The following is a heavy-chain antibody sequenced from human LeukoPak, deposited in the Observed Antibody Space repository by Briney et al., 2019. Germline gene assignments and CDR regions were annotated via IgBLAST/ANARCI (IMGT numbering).Heavy chain of an antibody. CDR1: GFTFGDYV. CDR3: TRRYNYDSSGYYYVRDAFDI. J-gene: IGHJ3*02. CDR2: IRSKAYGGTT. Sequence: GGSLRLSCTASGFTFGDYVMSWVRQAPGKGLEWVGFIRSKAYGGTTKNAASVKGRFTISRDDSRSIAYLQMNSLKTEDTAVYYCTRRYNYDSSGYYYVRDAFDIWGQGTMVAVSS. V-gene: IGHV3-49*04. D-gene: IGHD3-22*01.